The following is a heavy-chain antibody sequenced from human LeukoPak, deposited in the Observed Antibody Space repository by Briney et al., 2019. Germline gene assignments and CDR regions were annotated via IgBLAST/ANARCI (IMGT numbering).Heavy chain of an antibody. CDR1: GFTVRNTY. J-gene: IGHJ4*02. CDR3: VRDDRRYGDYGYFDY. V-gene: IGHV3-66*01. D-gene: IGHD4-17*01. CDR2: IYSGGGT. Sequence: GGSLRLSCAASGFTVRNTYMNWVRQAPGKGLEWDTVIYSGGGTYYADSGKGRFTISRDNSKNTLILQLKSRRAEDTAVYYCVRDDRRYGDYGYFDYWGQGTLVTVSS.